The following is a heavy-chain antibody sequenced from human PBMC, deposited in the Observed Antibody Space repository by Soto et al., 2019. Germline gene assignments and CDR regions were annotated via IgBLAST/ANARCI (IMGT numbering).Heavy chain of an antibody. CDR3: ARFYYDSSGYLPSPYYYYYGMDV. Sequence: GGSLRLSCAASGFTFSNYWMHWVRQAPGKGLVWISRINDQGGSPTYADSVKGRFTISRDNVKNTLYLQMSSLRAEDTAVYYCARFYYDSSGYLPSPYYYYYGMDVWGQGTTVTVSS. D-gene: IGHD3-22*01. V-gene: IGHV3-74*01. J-gene: IGHJ6*02. CDR2: INDQGGSP. CDR1: GFTFSNYW.